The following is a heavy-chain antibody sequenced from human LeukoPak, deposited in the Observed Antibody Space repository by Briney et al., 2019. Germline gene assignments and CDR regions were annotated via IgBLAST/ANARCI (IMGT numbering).Heavy chain of an antibody. Sequence: GGSLRLSCATSKFNFIKYGLTWVRQTPGKGLEWVSSISGSGSDTQYAASVQGRFTISRDNSKNTLYLQMNSLRAEDTAVYYCAKGGFHDYGDFNWFDPWGQGTLVTVSS. CDR1: KFNFIKYG. CDR2: ISGSGSDT. CDR3: AKGGFHDYGDFNWFDP. J-gene: IGHJ5*02. V-gene: IGHV3-23*01. D-gene: IGHD4-17*01.